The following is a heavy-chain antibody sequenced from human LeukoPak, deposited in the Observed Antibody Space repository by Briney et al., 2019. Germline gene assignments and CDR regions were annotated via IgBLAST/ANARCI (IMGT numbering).Heavy chain of an antibody. CDR3: ARGKGVVDQNDY. J-gene: IGHJ4*02. CDR2: IYTSGST. V-gene: IGHV4-59*10. CDR1: GGSFSGYY. Sequence: PSETLSLTCAVYGGSFSGYYWSWIRQPAGKGLEWIGRIYTSGSTNYNPSLKSRVTMSVDTSKNQFSLKLSSVTAADTAVYYCARGKGVVDQNDYWGQGTLVTVSS. D-gene: IGHD3-3*01.